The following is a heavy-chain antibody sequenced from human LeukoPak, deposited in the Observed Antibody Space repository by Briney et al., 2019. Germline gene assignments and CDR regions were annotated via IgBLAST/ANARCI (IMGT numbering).Heavy chain of an antibody. CDR1: GLTFSSYS. V-gene: IGHV3-21*01. CDR2: ISSSSSYI. J-gene: IGHJ4*01. CDR3: ARGLPDPPDRDY. D-gene: IGHD1-14*01. Sequence: GGSLRLSCAASGLTFSSYSMNWVRQAAGKGLEWVSSISSSSSYIYYADSVKGRLTISRDNAKNSLYLQMNSLRAEDTAVNSGARGLPDPPDRDYSGAGTLVTASP.